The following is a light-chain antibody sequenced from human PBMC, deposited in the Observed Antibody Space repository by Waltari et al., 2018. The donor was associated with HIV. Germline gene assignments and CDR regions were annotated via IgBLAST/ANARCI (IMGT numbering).Light chain of an antibody. J-gene: IGKJ1*01. V-gene: IGKV1-8*01. CDR3: QHYYNYPWT. CDR1: KDISSY. CDR2: AAS. Sequence: AIRMTQSPSSFSASTAHRVTITCRASKDISSYLAWYQQKPGKAPKLLIYAASTLQSGVPSRFSGSGSGTNFTLTISCLQSEDFATYYCQHYYNYPWTFGQGTKVEIK.